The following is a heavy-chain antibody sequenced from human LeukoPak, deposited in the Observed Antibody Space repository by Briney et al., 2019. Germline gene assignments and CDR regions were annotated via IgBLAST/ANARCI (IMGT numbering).Heavy chain of an antibody. CDR2: ISGSGGHT. CDR1: GFSISTFW. V-gene: IGHV3-23*01. CDR3: AKDKDDSTGYYEY. Sequence: GGSLRLSCVASGFSISTFWMTWVRQAPGKGLEWVSAISGSGGHTYYPDSVKGRFTISRDNSKNTLFLQMNSLRVEDTAIYYCAKDKDDSTGYYEYWGQGTLVTVSS. J-gene: IGHJ4*02. D-gene: IGHD3-22*01.